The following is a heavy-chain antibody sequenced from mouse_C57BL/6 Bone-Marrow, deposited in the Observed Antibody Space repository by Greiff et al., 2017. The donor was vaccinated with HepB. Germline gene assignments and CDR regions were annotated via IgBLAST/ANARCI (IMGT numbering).Heavy chain of an antibody. CDR2: IDPEDGDT. CDR3: TTYYYGSSSYWYFDV. Sequence: EVQLQESGAELVRPGASVKLSCTASGFHIKDYYMHWVKPRPEQGLEWIGRIDPEDGDTEYDPKFQGHATMTADTSSNTAYLQLSSLTSEDTAVYYCTTYYYGSSSYWYFDVWGTGTTVTVSS. CDR1: GFHIKDYY. V-gene: IGHV14-1*01. D-gene: IGHD1-1*01. J-gene: IGHJ1*03.